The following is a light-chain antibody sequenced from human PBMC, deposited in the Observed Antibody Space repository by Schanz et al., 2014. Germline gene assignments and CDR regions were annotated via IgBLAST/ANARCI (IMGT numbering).Light chain of an antibody. V-gene: IGLV2-11*01. J-gene: IGLJ1*01. Sequence: QSALTQPRSVSGSPGQSVTISCTGTSSDVGGYNYVSWYQQHPGKAPKLIIYDVSDRPSGVSNRFSGSKSGNTASLTISGLQAEDEADYYCCSYAGSGLYVFGTGTKLTVL. CDR1: SSDVGGYNY. CDR2: DVS. CDR3: CSYAGSGLYV.